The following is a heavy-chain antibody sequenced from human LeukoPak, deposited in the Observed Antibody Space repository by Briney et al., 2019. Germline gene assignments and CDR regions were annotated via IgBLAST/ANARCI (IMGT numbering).Heavy chain of an antibody. CDR3: ARGCVGCWWVDP. J-gene: IGHJ5*02. CDR2: ISSGVIST. D-gene: IGHD2-8*01. CDR1: GFSFSNYW. V-gene: IGHV3-74*01. Sequence: GGSLRLSCAASGFSFSNYWIHWVRQAPGKGPVWVSRISSGVISTNYADPVKGRFTISRDNVKNTVYLQMNSLRVEDTAVYYCARGCVGCWWVDPWGKGPVVTV.